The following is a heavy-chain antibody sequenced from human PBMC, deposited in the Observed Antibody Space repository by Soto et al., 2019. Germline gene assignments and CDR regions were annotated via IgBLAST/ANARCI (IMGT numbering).Heavy chain of an antibody. CDR2: IYYSGST. J-gene: IGHJ4*02. CDR1: GGSVSSYY. Sequence: QVQLQESGPGLVKPSETLSLTCTVSGGSVSSYYWSWIRQPPGKGLEWVGYIYYSGSTNYNPSLKSRVTISVAPSKNQFSLKLNSVTAADTAVYYCARRYGSSFDYWGQGTLVTVSS. V-gene: IGHV4-59*08. D-gene: IGHD6-13*01. CDR3: ARRYGSSFDY.